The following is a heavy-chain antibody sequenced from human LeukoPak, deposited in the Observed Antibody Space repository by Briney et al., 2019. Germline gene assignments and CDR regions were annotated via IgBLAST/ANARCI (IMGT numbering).Heavy chain of an antibody. CDR2: IYYSGST. Sequence: SETLSLTCTVSGGSISSSSYYWGWIRQPPGKGLEWIGSIYYSGSTYYNPSLKSRVTISVDKSKNQFSLKLNSVTAADTAVYYCARADSSSWRAFDYWGQGTLVTVSS. J-gene: IGHJ4*02. CDR1: GGSISSSSYY. CDR3: ARADSSSWRAFDY. V-gene: IGHV4-39*07. D-gene: IGHD6-13*01.